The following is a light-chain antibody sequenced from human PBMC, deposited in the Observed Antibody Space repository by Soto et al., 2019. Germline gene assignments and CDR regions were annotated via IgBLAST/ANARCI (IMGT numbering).Light chain of an antibody. CDR3: CSYAGDYSYV. Sequence: QSALPQPRSVSGSPGQSVTISCTGTSSDVGGYNYVSWYQQHPGKAPELMVYDVSKRPSGVPDRFSGSKSGNTASLTISGLQAEDEADYYCCSYAGDYSYVFGTGTKVTVL. CDR1: SSDVGGYNY. CDR2: DVS. J-gene: IGLJ1*01. V-gene: IGLV2-11*01.